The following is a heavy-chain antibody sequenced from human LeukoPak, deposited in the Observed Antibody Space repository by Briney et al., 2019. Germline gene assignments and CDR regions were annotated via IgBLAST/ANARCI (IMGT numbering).Heavy chain of an antibody. CDR1: GFTFSSYS. V-gene: IGHV3-21*01. Sequence: GGSLRLFCAASGFTFSSYSMNWVRQAPGKGLEWVSSISSSSSYIYYADSVKGRFTISRDNAKNSLYLQMNSLRAEDTAVYYCASTLTVYSSSSGGVWGQGTLVTVSS. CDR2: ISSSSSYI. J-gene: IGHJ4*02. CDR3: ASTLTVYSSSSGGV. D-gene: IGHD6-6*01.